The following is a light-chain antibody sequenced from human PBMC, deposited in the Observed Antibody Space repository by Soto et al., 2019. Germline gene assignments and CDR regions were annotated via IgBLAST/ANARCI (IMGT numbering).Light chain of an antibody. CDR3: GTWDSSLNAGV. CDR1: GSNIGKNY. CDR2: EDN. V-gene: IGLV1-51*02. J-gene: IGLJ3*02. Sequence: QSVLTQSPSVSAAPGQTVTISCSGGGSNIGKNYVSWYQQLPGTAPKRLMYEDNKRPSGIPDRFSGSKSGTSATLAITGLQTGDEADYYCGTWDSSLNAGVFGGGTKVTVL.